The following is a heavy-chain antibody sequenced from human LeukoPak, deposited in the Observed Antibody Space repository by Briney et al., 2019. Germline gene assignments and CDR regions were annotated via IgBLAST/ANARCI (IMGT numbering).Heavy chain of an antibody. CDR1: EYHFTSYW. V-gene: IGHV5-51*01. J-gene: IGHJ5*02. CDR2: IHSGDSDT. Sequence: GESLKISCKASEYHFTSYWIGWLRQMPGKGLEWMGIIHSGDSDTRYSPSFQGQVTISADKSISTAYLQWSSLKASDTAMYYCARHDIAAAGFSYNWFDPWGQGTLVTVSS. D-gene: IGHD6-13*01. CDR3: ARHDIAAAGFSYNWFDP.